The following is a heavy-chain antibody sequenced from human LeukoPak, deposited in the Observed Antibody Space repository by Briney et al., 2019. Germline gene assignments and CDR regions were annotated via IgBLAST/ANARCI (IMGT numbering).Heavy chain of an antibody. CDR1: GGSISSYN. CDR3: AREGEQPFYGMDV. V-gene: IGHV4-59*01. Sequence: DPSETLSLTCTVSGGSISSYNWSWIRQPPGKGLEWIGYIYYSGSTNYNPSLKSRVTISVDTSKNQFSLKLSSVTAADTAVYYCAREGEQPFYGMDVWGQGTTVTVSS. J-gene: IGHJ6*02. D-gene: IGHD1-26*01. CDR2: IYYSGST.